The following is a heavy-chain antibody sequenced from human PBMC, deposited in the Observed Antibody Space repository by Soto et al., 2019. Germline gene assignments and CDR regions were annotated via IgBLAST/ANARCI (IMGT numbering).Heavy chain of an antibody. CDR1: GGSISSSSYY. V-gene: IGHV4-39*01. D-gene: IGHD3-10*01. CDR3: ARHVKSARLLWLREPKSSHYPIDA. Sequence: SETLSLTCTVSGGSISSSSYYWGWIRQPPGKGLEWIGSIYYSGSTYYNPSLKSRVTISVDTSKNQFSLKLSSVTAADTAVYYCARHVKSARLLWLREPKSSHYPIDAWGQWTTVT. J-gene: IGHJ6*02. CDR2: IYYSGST.